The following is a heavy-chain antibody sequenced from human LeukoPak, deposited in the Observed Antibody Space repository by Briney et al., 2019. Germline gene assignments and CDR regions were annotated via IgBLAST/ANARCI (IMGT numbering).Heavy chain of an antibody. V-gene: IGHV3-33*06. CDR3: AKYTSGTYYRGLDQ. CDR1: GFTFSSYG. Sequence: GGSLRLSCAASGFTFSSYGMHWVRQAPGKGLEWVAVIWYDGSNKYYADSVKGRFTISRDDSKNTVYLQMNSLRAEDTAVYSCAKYTSGTYYRGLDQWGQGTLVTVSS. J-gene: IGHJ4*02. D-gene: IGHD3-10*01. CDR2: IWYDGSNK.